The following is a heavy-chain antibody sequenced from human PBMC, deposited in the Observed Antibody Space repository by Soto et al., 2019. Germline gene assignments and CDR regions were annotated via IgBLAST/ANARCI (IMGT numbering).Heavy chain of an antibody. D-gene: IGHD3-3*01. CDR2: IYPGDSDT. CDR1: GYSFTSYW. CDR3: ARFSRDFWSGYGVYGMDV. Sequence: GESLKISCKGSGYSFTSYWIGWVRQMPGKGLEWMGIIYPGDSDTRYSPSFQGQVTISADKSISTAYLQWSSLKASDTAMYYCARFSRDFWSGYGVYGMDVWGQGTTVTVSS. J-gene: IGHJ6*02. V-gene: IGHV5-51*01.